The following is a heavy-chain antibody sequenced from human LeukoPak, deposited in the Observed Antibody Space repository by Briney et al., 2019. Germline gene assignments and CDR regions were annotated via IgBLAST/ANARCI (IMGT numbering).Heavy chain of an antibody. D-gene: IGHD5-12*01. Sequence: SQTLSLTCTVSGGSISSGDYYWSWIRQPPGKGLEWIGYIYYSGSTYYNPSLKSRVTISVDTSKNQFSLKLNSVTAADTAVYYCARDYGGYGRFDFWGQGTLVTVSS. CDR1: GGSISSGDYY. CDR2: IYYSGST. V-gene: IGHV4-30-4*08. CDR3: ARDYGGYGRFDF. J-gene: IGHJ4*02.